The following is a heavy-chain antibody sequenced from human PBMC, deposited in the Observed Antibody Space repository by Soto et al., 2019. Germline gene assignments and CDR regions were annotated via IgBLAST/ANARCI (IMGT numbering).Heavy chain of an antibody. CDR2: ILHSGMT. Sequence: QVQLLESGPGLVKSSETLSLTCTVSGGSISHSGYYWVWIRQSPGKGPEWIGNILHSGMTHYNPSLKGRVTLSVDKSKSQFSLKITSVTASDTADYSCASSVYRFSNWLESWFAPWGQGTLVTVSS. CDR3: ASSVYRFSNWLESWFAP. J-gene: IGHJ5*01. V-gene: IGHV4-39*01. D-gene: IGHD3-3*01. CDR1: GGSISHSGYY.